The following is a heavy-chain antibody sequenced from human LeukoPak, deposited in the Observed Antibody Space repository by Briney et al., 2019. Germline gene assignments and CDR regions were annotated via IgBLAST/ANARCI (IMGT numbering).Heavy chain of an antibody. V-gene: IGHV3-9*01. CDR1: GFTFDDYA. J-gene: IGHJ4*02. Sequence: SGGSLRLSCAASGFTFDDYAMHWVRQAPGKGLEWVSGISWNSGSIGYADSAKGRFTISRDNAKNSLYLQMNSLRAEDTALYYCAKDIHDYVWGSYLHYWGQGTLVTVSS. D-gene: IGHD3-16*02. CDR2: ISWNSGSI. CDR3: AKDIHDYVWGSYLHY.